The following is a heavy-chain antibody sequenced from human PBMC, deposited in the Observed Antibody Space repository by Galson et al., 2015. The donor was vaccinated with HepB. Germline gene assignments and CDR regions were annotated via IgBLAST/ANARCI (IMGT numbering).Heavy chain of an antibody. Sequence: SLRLSCAASGFTFSSYGMHWVRQAPGKGLEWVAAISYDGSNKYYADSVKGRFTISRDNSKNTLYLQMSSLRAEDTAVYYCVKEGGATSYFDSWGQGTLVTVSS. CDR3: VKEGGATSYFDS. D-gene: IGHD2-21*01. CDR1: GFTFSSYG. J-gene: IGHJ4*02. V-gene: IGHV3-30*18. CDR2: ISYDGSNK.